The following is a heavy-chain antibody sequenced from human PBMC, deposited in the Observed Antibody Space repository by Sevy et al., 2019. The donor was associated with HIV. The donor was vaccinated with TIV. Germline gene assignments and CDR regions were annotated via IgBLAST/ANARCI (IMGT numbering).Heavy chain of an antibody. V-gene: IGHV1-2*04. D-gene: IGHD2-2*01. CDR1: GHTFTGYY. CDR2: INPNSGGT. J-gene: IGHJ6*03. Sequence: ASVKVSCKASGHTFTGYYMHWVRQAPGQGLEWMGWINPNSGGTNYAQKFQGWVTMTRDTSISTAYMELSRLRSDDTAVYYCARASLKGSSTSTHYYYYYMDVWGKGTTVTVSS. CDR3: ARASLKGSSTSTHYYYYYMDV.